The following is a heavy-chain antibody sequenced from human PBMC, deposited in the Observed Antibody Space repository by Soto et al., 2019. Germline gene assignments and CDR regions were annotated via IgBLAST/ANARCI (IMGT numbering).Heavy chain of an antibody. D-gene: IGHD2-2*01. Sequence: EMQLVQSGAEMRKPGESLKISCKGSGDSFSTYSIGWVRQVPGKGLEWIGNIFSSDSNAGYCPSFQGQVTISVDKSISTTYLQWSSLNASDTAIYYCATWRSSHWFDYWGQGTLVTVSS. J-gene: IGHJ4*02. V-gene: IGHV5-51*01. CDR2: IFSSDSNA. CDR3: ATWRSSHWFDY. CDR1: GDSFSTYS.